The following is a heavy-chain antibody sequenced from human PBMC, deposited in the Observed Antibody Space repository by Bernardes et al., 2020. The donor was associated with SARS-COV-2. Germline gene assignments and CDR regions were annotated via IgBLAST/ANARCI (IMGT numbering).Heavy chain of an antibody. Sequence: GGSLRLSCAISGFTFEDYAMHWVRQAPGKGLEWVSLISGDCLTYYVDSVKGRFTTSRYNNRNTLFLQMNSLRTEDTALYYCVKDFNSWSAGMDVWGQGTTVTVSS. CDR2: ISGDCLT. V-gene: IGHV3-43*02. CDR1: GFTFEDYA. J-gene: IGHJ6*02. CDR3: VKDFNSWSAGMDV.